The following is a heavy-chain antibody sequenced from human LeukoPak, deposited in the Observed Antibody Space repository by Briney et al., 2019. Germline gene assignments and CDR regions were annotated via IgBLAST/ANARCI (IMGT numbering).Heavy chain of an antibody. J-gene: IGHJ4*02. CDR3: ARLSRGSYVDY. V-gene: IGHV4-59*08. CDR2: IYYGRST. CDR1: GGSLSSYY. Sequence: PSETLSLTCTVPGGSLSSYYGTWMRQPPRKGLEWIGNIYYGRSTNYNSSLTSRVTISVDTAKNQFSLKLSSVTAADTAVYYCARLSRGSYVDYWGQGTLVTVSS. D-gene: IGHD3-16*01.